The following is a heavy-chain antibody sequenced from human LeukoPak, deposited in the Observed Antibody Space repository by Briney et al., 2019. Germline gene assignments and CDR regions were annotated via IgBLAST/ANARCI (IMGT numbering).Heavy chain of an antibody. Sequence: GGSLRLSCAASGFTFSSYWMSWVRQAPGKGLEWVANIKQDGSEKYYVDSVKGRFTISRDNAKNSLYLQMNSLRAEDTAVYYCARELIVVVPAATQPYWYFDLWGRGTLVTVSS. CDR2: IKQDGSEK. D-gene: IGHD2-2*01. CDR1: GFTFSSYW. V-gene: IGHV3-7*01. CDR3: ARELIVVVPAATQPYWYFDL. J-gene: IGHJ2*01.